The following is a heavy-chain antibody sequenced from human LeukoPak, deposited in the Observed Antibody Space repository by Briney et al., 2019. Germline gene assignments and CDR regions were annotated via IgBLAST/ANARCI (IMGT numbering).Heavy chain of an antibody. V-gene: IGHV3-11*01. J-gene: IGHJ4*02. CDR2: IESYGTPM. Sequence: PGGSLRLSCAASGFIFSDYYMSWIRQPPGRGLEWVAYIESYGTPMYYADSVEGRFTISRDNANSALYLHMNSLRADDTAVYYCARDRDNKPDFWGQGTPVTVSS. D-gene: IGHD1-1*01. CDR3: ARDRDNKPDF. CDR1: GFIFSDYY.